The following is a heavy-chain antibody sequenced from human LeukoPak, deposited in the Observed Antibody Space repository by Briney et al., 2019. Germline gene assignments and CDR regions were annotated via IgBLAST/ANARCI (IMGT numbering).Heavy chain of an antibody. V-gene: IGHV3-23*01. CDR3: AKRRHYDSGSFDY. D-gene: IGHD3-10*01. J-gene: IGHJ4*02. CDR2: IRGSGGTT. Sequence: GGSLRLSCAASGFTFSSYAMSWVRQAPGKGLEWVSAIRGSGGTTYYADSVKGRFTISRDSSKNTLYLQMNSLRAEDTAIYYCAKRRHYDSGSFDYWGQGTLVTVSS. CDR1: GFTFSSYA.